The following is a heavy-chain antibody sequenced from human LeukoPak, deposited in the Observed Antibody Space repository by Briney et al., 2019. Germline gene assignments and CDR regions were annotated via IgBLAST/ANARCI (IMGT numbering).Heavy chain of an antibody. CDR1: GYTFTSYG. Sequence: ASVKVSCKASGYTFTSYGISGVRQAPGQGLEWLGWISAYNGNTNYAQKLQGRVTMTTDTSTSTAYMELRSLRSDDTAVYYCARDGYYYDSSGYYYELSYWGQGTLVTVSS. J-gene: IGHJ4*02. CDR3: ARDGYYYDSSGYYYELSY. D-gene: IGHD3-22*01. V-gene: IGHV1-18*01. CDR2: ISAYNGNT.